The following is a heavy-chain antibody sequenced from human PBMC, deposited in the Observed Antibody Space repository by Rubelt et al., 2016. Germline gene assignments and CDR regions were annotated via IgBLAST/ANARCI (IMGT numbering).Heavy chain of an antibody. CDR2: VTHSGDA. Sequence: QAQLQQWGAGLLSPSDTLSLTCAVFTGSFNGYRWSWIRQKSDEGLEWIGEVTHSGDANYNPSLRGWVSISAEWSKNQFSLRLTSLTAADTGRYFCAGGVGFATNPYYRGPFDSWGLGTQVTVSS. V-gene: IGHV4-34*02. CDR1: TGSFNGYR. D-gene: IGHD1-26*01. J-gene: IGHJ4*02. CDR3: AGGVGFATNPYYRGPFDS.